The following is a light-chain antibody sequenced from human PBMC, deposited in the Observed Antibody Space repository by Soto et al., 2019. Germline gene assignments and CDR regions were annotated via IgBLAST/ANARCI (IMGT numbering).Light chain of an antibody. Sequence: QSALTQPASVPGSPVQSITISCTGTSSDVGGYNYVSWYQQQPGKAPKFMIYDVTNRPSGVSNRFSGSKSGNTASLTISGLQAEDEADYYCCSYTTSNTRQIVFGTGTKVTVL. V-gene: IGLV2-14*01. J-gene: IGLJ1*01. CDR1: SSDVGGYNY. CDR3: CSYTTSNTRQIV. CDR2: DVT.